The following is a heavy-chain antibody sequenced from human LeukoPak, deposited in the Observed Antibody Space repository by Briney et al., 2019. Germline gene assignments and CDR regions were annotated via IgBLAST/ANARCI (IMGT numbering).Heavy chain of an antibody. D-gene: IGHD6-13*01. J-gene: IGHJ5*02. CDR1: GGSISSSSYY. Sequence: KTSETLSLTCTVSGGSISSSSYYWGWIRQPPGKGLEWIGSIYYSGSTYYNPSLKSRVTISVDTSKNQFSLKLSSVTAADTAVYYCARDGHSSSWYPDWFDPWGQGTLVTVSS. CDR3: ARDGHSSSWYPDWFDP. V-gene: IGHV4-39*07. CDR2: IYYSGST.